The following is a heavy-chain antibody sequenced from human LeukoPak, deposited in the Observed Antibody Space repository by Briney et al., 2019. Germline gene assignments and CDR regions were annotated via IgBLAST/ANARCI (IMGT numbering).Heavy chain of an antibody. D-gene: IGHD2-21*02. J-gene: IGHJ5*02. Sequence: PSQSLSLTCTVSGGSISSGGYYWSWIRQHPGKGLEWIGYIYYSGSTYYNPSLKSRVTISVDTSKNQFSLKLSSVTAADTAVYYCARALNCGGDCYTYNWFDPWGQGTLVTVSS. CDR1: GGSISSGGYY. CDR3: ARALNCGGDCYTYNWFDP. CDR2: IYYSGST. V-gene: IGHV4-31*03.